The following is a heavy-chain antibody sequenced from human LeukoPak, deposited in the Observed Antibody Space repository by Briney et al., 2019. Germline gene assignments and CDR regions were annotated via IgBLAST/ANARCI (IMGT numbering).Heavy chain of an antibody. J-gene: IGHJ4*02. D-gene: IGHD1-7*01. CDR1: GGSVSSSYYY. CDR2: VFNGGSV. Sequence: PSETLSLTCTVSGGSVSSSYYYWNWIRQPPGKGLEWIGYVFNGGSVNYNPSLQSRVTISVDKSKNQFSLKLSSVTAADTAVYYCARDQDNWNSLDYWGQGTLVTVSS. V-gene: IGHV4-61*01. CDR3: ARDQDNWNSLDY.